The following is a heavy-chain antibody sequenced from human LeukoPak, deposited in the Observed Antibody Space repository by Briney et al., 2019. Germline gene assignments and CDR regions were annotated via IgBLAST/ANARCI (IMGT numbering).Heavy chain of an antibody. D-gene: IGHD3-10*01. CDR2: ISGSGDYI. J-gene: IGHJ5*02. CDR3: ARDSGTTGEVKFDP. CDR1: GFTFSSYE. Sequence: GGSLRLSCAASGFTFSSYEMNWVRQAPGKGLEWVSSISGSGDYIYYADSVKGRFTLPRDNAKNSLYLQMSSLRAEDTAIYYCARDSGTTGEVKFDPWGQGTLVTVSS. V-gene: IGHV3-21*01.